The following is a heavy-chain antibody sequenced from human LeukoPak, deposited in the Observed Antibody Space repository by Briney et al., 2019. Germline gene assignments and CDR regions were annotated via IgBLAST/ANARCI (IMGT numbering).Heavy chain of an antibody. D-gene: IGHD2-21*02. CDR2: IGRDSDYI. V-gene: IGHV3-21*01. CDR1: GFTFSSYN. Sequence: GGSLKLSCATSGFTFSSYNMNWVRQAPGKGLEWVSSIGRDSDYIYYADSVKGRFTISRDNSKNTLYLQMNSLRAEDTAVYYCARDLWCGADCYGTFDIWGQGTMVSVSS. J-gene: IGHJ3*02. CDR3: ARDLWCGADCYGTFDI.